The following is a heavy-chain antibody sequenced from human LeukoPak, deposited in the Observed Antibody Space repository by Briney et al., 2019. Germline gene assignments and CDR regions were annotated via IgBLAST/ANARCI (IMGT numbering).Heavy chain of an antibody. CDR1: GFTFTNAW. V-gene: IGHV3-15*01. Sequence: GGSLRLSCAASGFTFTNAWMSWVRQAPGKGLEWVGRVKGKTDGGSTGYAAPVKGRFTISRDDSKNTMYLQMNSLKTEDTAMYYCTTHILTGDFDYWGQGTLVTVSS. CDR3: TTHILTGDFDY. J-gene: IGHJ4*02. D-gene: IGHD7-27*01. CDR2: VKGKTDGGST.